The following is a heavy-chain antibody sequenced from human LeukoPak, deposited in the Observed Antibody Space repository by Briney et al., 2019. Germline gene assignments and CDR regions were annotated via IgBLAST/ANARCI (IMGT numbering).Heavy chain of an antibody. CDR2: INPNSGGT. CDR3: AKVGFNA. J-gene: IGHJ5*02. CDR1: GYTFTDYF. V-gene: IGHV1-2*02. Sequence: VASVKVSCKASGYTFTDYFIHWVRQAPGQGLEWMGWINPNSGGTKYAQKFQGRVTMSRDTSISTAYMELSRLRSDDTAVYYCAKVGFNAWGQGTLVTVSS.